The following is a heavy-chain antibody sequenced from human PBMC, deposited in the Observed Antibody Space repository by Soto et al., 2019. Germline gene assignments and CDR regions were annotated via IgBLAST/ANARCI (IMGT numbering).Heavy chain of an antibody. J-gene: IGHJ5*02. CDR2: IYHSGST. CDR3: ARGHSFIVVVVAATNWFDP. Sequence: SEALSLTCTVSGFSVSIISYYWGWIRQPPGNGLEWIGSIYHSGSTNYNPSLKSRVTISVDTSKNQFSLKLSSVTAADTAVYYCARGHSFIVVVVAATNWFDPWGQGTLVTVSS. V-gene: IGHV4-39*07. D-gene: IGHD2-15*01. CDR1: GFSVSIISYY.